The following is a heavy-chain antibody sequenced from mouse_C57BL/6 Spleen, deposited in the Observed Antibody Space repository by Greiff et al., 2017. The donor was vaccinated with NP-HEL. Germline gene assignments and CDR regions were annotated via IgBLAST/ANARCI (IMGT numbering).Heavy chain of an antibody. CDR3: ARRDTTVVAHFVY. J-gene: IGHJ2*01. CDR2: ISSGGSYT. CDR1: GFTFSSYG. Sequence: EVQGVESGGDLVKPGGSLKLSCAASGFTFSSYGMSWVRQTPDKRLEWVATISSGGSYTYYPDSVKGRFTISRDNAKNTLYLQMSSLKSEDTAMYYCARRDTTVVAHFVYWGQDTTLTLSS. V-gene: IGHV5-6*01. D-gene: IGHD1-1*01.